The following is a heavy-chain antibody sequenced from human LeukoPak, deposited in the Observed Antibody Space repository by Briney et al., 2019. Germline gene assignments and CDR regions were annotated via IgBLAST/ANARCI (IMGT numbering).Heavy chain of an antibody. CDR3: ARGRVSSSSWYSTYYYYFYMDV. J-gene: IGHJ6*03. CDR2: IYYSGST. CDR1: GGSINSGDYY. Sequence: SETLSLTCTVSGGSINSGDYYWVWIRQPPGKGLEWIGSIYYSGSTSYNPSLKSRVTMTVDTSKSQFSLKLSSVTAADTAVYFCARGRVSSSSWYSTYYYYFYMDVWGKGTTVTVSS. D-gene: IGHD6-13*01. V-gene: IGHV4-39*07.